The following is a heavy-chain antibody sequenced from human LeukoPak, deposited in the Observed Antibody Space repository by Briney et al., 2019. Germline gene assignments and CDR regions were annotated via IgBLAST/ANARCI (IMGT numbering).Heavy chain of an antibody. CDR2: ISSSSTI. V-gene: IGHV3-48*01. Sequence: GGSLRLSCAASGFTFSSYSMNWVRQAPGKGLEWVSYISSSSTIYYADSVKGRFTISRDNAKNSLYLQMNSLRAEDTAVYYCARDSLWFGELLPDYWGQGTLVTVSS. CDR1: GFTFSSYS. J-gene: IGHJ4*02. CDR3: ARDSLWFGELLPDY. D-gene: IGHD3-10*01.